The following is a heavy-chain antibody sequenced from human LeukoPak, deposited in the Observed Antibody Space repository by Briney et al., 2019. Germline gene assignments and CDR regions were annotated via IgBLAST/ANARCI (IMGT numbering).Heavy chain of an antibody. J-gene: IGHJ4*02. CDR1: GFSFSSYG. V-gene: IGHV3-9*01. CDR2: ISWNSGSI. D-gene: IGHD1-14*01. Sequence: GRSLRLSCAASGFSFSSYGMHWVRQAPGEGLEWVSGISWNSGSIGYADSVKGRFTISRDNAKNSLYLQMNSLRAEDTALYYCAKESGRDRSTAGHFDYWGQGTLVTVSS. CDR3: AKESGRDRSTAGHFDY.